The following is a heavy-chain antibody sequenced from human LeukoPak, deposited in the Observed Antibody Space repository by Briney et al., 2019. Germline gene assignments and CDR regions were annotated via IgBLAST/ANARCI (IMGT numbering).Heavy chain of an antibody. D-gene: IGHD1-26*01. CDR2: ISYDGINK. CDR1: GFTFSSYG. CDR3: SRGGYTGSQFDNWFDP. V-gene: IGHV3-30*03. Sequence: PGRSLRLSCAASGFTFSSYGMHWVRQAPGKGLEWVAVISYDGINKYYADSVKGRFTISRDNSKNALYLQMNSLRAEDTGVYYCSRGGYTGSQFDNWFDPWGQGTLVTVSS. J-gene: IGHJ5*02.